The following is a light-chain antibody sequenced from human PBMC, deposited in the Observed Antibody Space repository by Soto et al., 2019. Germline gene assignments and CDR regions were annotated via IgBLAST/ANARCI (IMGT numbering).Light chain of an antibody. CDR1: QSVRSTY. Sequence: EIVLTQSPGTLSLSPGERATLSCRASQSVRSTYLAWYQQKPGQAPRLLIYGASSRATGIPDRFSGSGSGTDFTLNISRLEAEDFAVYYCHQYGSSRLTFGQGTRVEIK. J-gene: IGKJ1*01. CDR2: GAS. CDR3: HQYGSSRLT. V-gene: IGKV3-20*01.